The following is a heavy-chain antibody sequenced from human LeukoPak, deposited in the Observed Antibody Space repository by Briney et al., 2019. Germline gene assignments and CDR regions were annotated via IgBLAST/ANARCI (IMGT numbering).Heavy chain of an antibody. Sequence: GGSLRPSCAASGFTFSDYYMSWIRQAPGKGLEWVSYISSSGSTIYYADSVKGRFTISRDNAKNSLYLQMNSLRGEDTAVYYCARDLRIDSSGYIPPYYFDYWGQGTLVTVSS. CDR3: ARDLRIDSSGYIPPYYFDY. V-gene: IGHV3-11*01. CDR2: ISSSGSTI. J-gene: IGHJ4*02. CDR1: GFTFSDYY. D-gene: IGHD3-22*01.